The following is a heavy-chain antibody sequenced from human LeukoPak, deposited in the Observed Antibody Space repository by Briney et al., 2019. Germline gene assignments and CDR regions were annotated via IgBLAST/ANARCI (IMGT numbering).Heavy chain of an antibody. D-gene: IGHD3-22*01. Sequence: SETLSLTCTVSGGSISSYYWSWIRQPPGKGLEWIGFIYYSGSTNYNPSLKSRVTISVDTSKNQFSLKLSSVTAADTAVYYCARSFRSGYYYYFDYWGQGTLVTVSS. V-gene: IGHV4-59*01. J-gene: IGHJ4*02. CDR3: ARSFRSGYYYYFDY. CDR2: IYYSGST. CDR1: GGSISSYY.